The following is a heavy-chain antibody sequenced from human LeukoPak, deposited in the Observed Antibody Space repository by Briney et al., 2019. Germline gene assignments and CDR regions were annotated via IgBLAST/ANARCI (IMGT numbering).Heavy chain of an antibody. Sequence: SETLSLTCAVSGGSISSGGYSWSWIRRPPGKGLEWIGYIYHSGSTYYNPSLKSRVTISVDRSKNQFSLKLSSVTAADTAVYYCASVDTAHNWFDPWGQGTLVTVSS. D-gene: IGHD5-18*01. CDR1: GGSISSGGYS. J-gene: IGHJ5*02. V-gene: IGHV4-30-2*01. CDR3: ASVDTAHNWFDP. CDR2: IYHSGST.